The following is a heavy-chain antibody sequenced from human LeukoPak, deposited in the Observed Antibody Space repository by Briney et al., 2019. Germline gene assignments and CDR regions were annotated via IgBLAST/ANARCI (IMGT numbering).Heavy chain of an antibody. CDR1: GFTFSDYY. J-gene: IGHJ4*02. CDR3: ARDKYYYDSSGGGYYFDY. Sequence: PGGSLRLSCEASGFTFSDYYMNWIRQAPGKGLEWVSYISSSGSTIYYADSVRGRFTISRDNAKNSLYLQMNSLRAEDTAVYYCARDKYYYDSSGGGYYFDYWGQGTLVTVSS. V-gene: IGHV3-11*04. CDR2: ISSSGSTI. D-gene: IGHD3-22*01.